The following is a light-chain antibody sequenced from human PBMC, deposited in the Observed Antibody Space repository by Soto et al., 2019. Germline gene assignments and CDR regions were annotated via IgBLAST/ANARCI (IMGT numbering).Light chain of an antibody. Sequence: EIVLTQSPGTLSLSPLERATLSCMASQSVSNNYLAWYQQKPSQAPRLLIYGASNRATGIPDRFSGSGSGTDFTLTISRLETEDFAVYYCQQYGSSGTFGQGTKVDIK. V-gene: IGKV3-20*01. CDR1: QSVSNNY. CDR3: QQYGSSGT. CDR2: GAS. J-gene: IGKJ1*01.